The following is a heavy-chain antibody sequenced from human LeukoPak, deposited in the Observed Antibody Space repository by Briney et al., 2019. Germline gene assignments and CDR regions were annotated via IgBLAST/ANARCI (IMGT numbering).Heavy chain of an antibody. CDR1: GFTFDDYA. D-gene: IGHD1-7*01. J-gene: IGHJ4*02. Sequence: GGSLRLSCAASGFTFDDYAMHWVRQAPGKGLEWVSGISWNSGSIGYADSVKGRFTISRDNAKNSLYLQMNSLRAEDTALYYCAKDKGLNYEGFDYWGQGTLVTVSS. CDR2: ISWNSGSI. V-gene: IGHV3-9*01. CDR3: AKDKGLNYEGFDY.